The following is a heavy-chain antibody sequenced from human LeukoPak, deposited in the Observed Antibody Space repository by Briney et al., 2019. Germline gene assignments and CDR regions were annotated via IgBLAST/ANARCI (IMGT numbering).Heavy chain of an antibody. J-gene: IGHJ4*02. Sequence: LEWIGEINHSGSTNYNPSLKSRVTISVDTSKNQFSLKLSSVTAADTAVYYCAALGNTAAYWGQGTLVTVSS. D-gene: IGHD5-18*01. CDR3: AALGNTAAY. CDR2: INHSGST. V-gene: IGHV4-34*01.